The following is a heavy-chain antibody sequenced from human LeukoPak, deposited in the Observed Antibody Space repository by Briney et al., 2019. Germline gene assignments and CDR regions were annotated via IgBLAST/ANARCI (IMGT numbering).Heavy chain of an antibody. CDR1: GFTFSSYS. D-gene: IGHD2-2*01. Sequence: GGSLRLSCAASGFTFSSYSMNWVRQAPGKGLEWVANIKQDGSEKYYVDSVKGRFTISRDNAKNSLYLQMNSLRADDTAVYYCARDRGYCTSTSCPLFDYWGQGTRVTVSS. CDR2: IKQDGSEK. J-gene: IGHJ4*02. CDR3: ARDRGYCTSTSCPLFDY. V-gene: IGHV3-7*03.